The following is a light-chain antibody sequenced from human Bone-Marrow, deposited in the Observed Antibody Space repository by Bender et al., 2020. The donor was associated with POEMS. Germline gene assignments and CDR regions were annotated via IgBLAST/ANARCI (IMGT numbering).Light chain of an antibody. V-gene: IGLV3-25*03. J-gene: IGLJ2*01. CDR2: KDT. Sequence: SYELTQPPSVSVSPGQTARITCSGDALPKQYAFWYQQKPGQAPVLVIYKDTERPSGIPERFSGSSSGTAVTLTISGVQAEDEADYYCQSADSRGTYLFGGGTRLTVL. CDR1: ALPKQY. CDR3: QSADSRGTYL.